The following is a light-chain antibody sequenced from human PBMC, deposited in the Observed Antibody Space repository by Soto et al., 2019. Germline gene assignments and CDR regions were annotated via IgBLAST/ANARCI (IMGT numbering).Light chain of an antibody. Sequence: EIVLTQSPATLSLSPGERATLSCRASQSVSSYLAWYQQKPGQAPRLLIYDASNRATGIPARFSGSGSGTEFTLTISSLEPEDFAVYYCQQRSNWPVFGQGTKLEIK. J-gene: IGKJ2*01. V-gene: IGKV3-11*01. CDR3: QQRSNWPV. CDR2: DAS. CDR1: QSVSSY.